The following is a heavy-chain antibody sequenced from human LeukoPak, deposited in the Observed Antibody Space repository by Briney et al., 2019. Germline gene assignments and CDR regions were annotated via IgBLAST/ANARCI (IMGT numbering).Heavy chain of an antibody. J-gene: IGHJ6*02. CDR2: ISGSGGST. Sequence: GGSLRLSCAASGFTFSTYAMSWVRQAPGKGLEWVSAISGSGGSTYYADSVKGRFTISRDNSKNTLYLQMNSLTAEDTAVYYCAKAPRAGDGSYNGMDVWGQGTTVTVSS. CDR3: AKAPRAGDGSYNGMDV. CDR1: GFTFSTYA. V-gene: IGHV3-23*01. D-gene: IGHD3-3*01.